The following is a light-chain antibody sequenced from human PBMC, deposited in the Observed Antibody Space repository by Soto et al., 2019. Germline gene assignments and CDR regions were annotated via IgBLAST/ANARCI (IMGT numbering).Light chain of an antibody. J-gene: IGLJ2*01. V-gene: IGLV2-23*02. CDR3: CSYAGSSSVV. CDR1: SSDVGSYNL. Sequence: QSALTQPASVSGSPGQSITISCTGTSSDVGSYNLVSWYQQHPGKAPKLMIYEVSKRPSGVSNRFSGSKSGNTASLTISGLQAEHEADYYCCSYAGSSSVVFGGGTKVTVL. CDR2: EVS.